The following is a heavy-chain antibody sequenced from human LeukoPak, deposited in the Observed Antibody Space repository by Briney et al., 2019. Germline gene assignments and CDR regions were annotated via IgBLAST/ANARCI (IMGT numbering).Heavy chain of an antibody. J-gene: IGHJ3*02. CDR3: AKDRDCSSTSCYTLDAFDI. D-gene: IGHD2-2*02. V-gene: IGHV3-23*01. CDR1: GFTFSSYA. Sequence: GGSLRLSCAASGFTFSSYAMSWVRQAPGKGLEWVSAISGSGGSTYYADSVKGRFTISRDNSKNTLYLQMNSLRAEDTAVYYCAKDRDCSSTSCYTLDAFDIWGQGTMVTVSS. CDR2: ISGSGGST.